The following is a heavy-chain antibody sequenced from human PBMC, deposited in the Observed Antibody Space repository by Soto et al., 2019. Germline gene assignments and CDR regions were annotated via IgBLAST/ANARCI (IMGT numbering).Heavy chain of an antibody. V-gene: IGHV1-69*13. CDR3: ARALTTVTKTYYFDY. CDR1: GGTFSSYA. Sequence: VASAKVSCKASGGTFSSYAISWVRQAPGQGLEWMGGIIPIFGTANYAQKFQGRVTITADESTSTAYMELSSLRSEDTAVYYCARALTTVTKTYYFDYWGQGTLVTVSS. CDR2: IIPIFGTA. J-gene: IGHJ4*02. D-gene: IGHD4-17*01.